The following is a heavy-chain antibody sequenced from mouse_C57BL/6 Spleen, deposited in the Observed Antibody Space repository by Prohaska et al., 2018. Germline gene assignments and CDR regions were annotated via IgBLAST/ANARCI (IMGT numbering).Heavy chain of an antibody. Sequence: FTFTSYGISWLKQRTGQGLEWIGEIYPRSGNTYYNEKFKGKATLTADKSSSTAYMELRSLTSEDSAVYFCASYYYGSSRFAYWGQGTLVTVSA. CDR2: IYPRSGNT. J-gene: IGHJ3*01. CDR3: ASYYYGSSRFAY. V-gene: IGHV1-81*01. D-gene: IGHD1-1*01. CDR1: FTFTSYG.